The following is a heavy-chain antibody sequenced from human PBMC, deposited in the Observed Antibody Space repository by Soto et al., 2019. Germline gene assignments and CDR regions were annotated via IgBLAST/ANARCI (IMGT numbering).Heavy chain of an antibody. CDR3: ARESRSRGYGDYVEYYYYMDV. V-gene: IGHV1-18*01. CDR2: ISAYNGNT. CDR1: GYTFTSYG. D-gene: IGHD4-17*01. J-gene: IGHJ6*03. Sequence: ASVKVSCKASGYTFTSYGISWVRQAPGQGLEWMGWISAYNGNTNYAQKLQGRVTMTTDTSTSTAYMELRSLRSDDTAVYYCARESRSRGYGDYVEYYYYMDVWGKGTTVTVSS.